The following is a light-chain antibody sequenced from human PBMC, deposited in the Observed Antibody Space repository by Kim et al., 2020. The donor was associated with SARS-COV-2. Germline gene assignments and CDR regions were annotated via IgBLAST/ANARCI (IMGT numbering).Light chain of an antibody. CDR1: QGISNY. V-gene: IGKV1-27*01. CDR3: QKYDSAPRT. J-gene: IGKJ1*01. CDR2: AAS. Sequence: ASGGDRVTITCRASQGISNYLAWYQQKPGKVPKLLIYAASTLQSGVPSRFTGSGSGTDFTLTISSLQPEDVAIYYCQKYDSAPRTFGQGTKVDIK.